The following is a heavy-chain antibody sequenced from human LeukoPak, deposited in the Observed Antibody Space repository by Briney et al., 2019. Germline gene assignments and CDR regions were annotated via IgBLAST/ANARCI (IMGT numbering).Heavy chain of an antibody. V-gene: IGHV4-4*07. Sequence: PSETLSLTCTVSGGYISSYYWSWIRQPAGTALECIGRIYTSGTITYNPSLKSRVTMSVDTSKNRFSLKLSSVTAADTAVYYCARDSGTTGEVKFDPWGQGTLVTVSS. CDR3: ARDSGTTGEVKFDP. CDR1: GGYISSYY. CDR2: IYTSGTI. J-gene: IGHJ5*02. D-gene: IGHD3-10*01.